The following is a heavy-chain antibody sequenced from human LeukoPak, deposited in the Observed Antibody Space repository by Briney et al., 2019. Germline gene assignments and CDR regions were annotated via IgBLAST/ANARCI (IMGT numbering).Heavy chain of an antibody. V-gene: IGHV4-39*01. Sequence: SETLSLTCTVSGGSISSSSYYWGWIRQPPGKGLEWIGSIYCSGSTYYNPSLKSRVTISADTSKNQFSLKLSSVTAADTAVYYCARLQAAMVTFFAFDIWGQGTMVTVSS. J-gene: IGHJ3*02. CDR1: GGSISSSSYY. CDR3: ARLQAAMVTFFAFDI. D-gene: IGHD5-18*01. CDR2: IYCSGST.